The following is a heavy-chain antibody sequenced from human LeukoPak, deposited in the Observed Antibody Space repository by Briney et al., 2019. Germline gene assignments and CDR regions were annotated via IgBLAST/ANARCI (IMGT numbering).Heavy chain of an antibody. CDR3: ARVRSSRTSALRLLEWLLDPNWFDP. CDR1: GYTFTSYD. V-gene: IGHV1-8*01. D-gene: IGHD3-3*01. CDR2: MNPNSGNT. Sequence: ASVKVSCKASGYTFTSYDINWVRQATGQGLEWMGWMNPNSGNTGYAQKFQGRVTMTRNTSISTAYMELSSLRSEDTAVYYCARVRSSRTSALRLLEWLLDPNWFDPWGQGTLVTVSS. J-gene: IGHJ5*02.